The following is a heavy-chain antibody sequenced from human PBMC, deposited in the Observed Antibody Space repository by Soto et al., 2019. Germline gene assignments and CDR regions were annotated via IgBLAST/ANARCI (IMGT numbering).Heavy chain of an antibody. CDR2: ISWNGDAT. J-gene: IGHJ4*02. Sequence: EVQLVDSGGGLVQPGGSLRLSCAASGFTFDDYAIHWVRQIPGKGLEWVSGISWNGDATGYADSVKGRFTISRDNAKNSLYLQMDSLKTEDTAMYYCANLPLYGSGFDCWGQGPLVTVSS. D-gene: IGHD3-10*01. V-gene: IGHV3-9*01. CDR3: ANLPLYGSGFDC. CDR1: GFTFDDYA.